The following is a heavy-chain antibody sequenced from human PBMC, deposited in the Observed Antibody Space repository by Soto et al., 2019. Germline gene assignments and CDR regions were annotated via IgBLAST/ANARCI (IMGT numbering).Heavy chain of an antibody. CDR1: GGPFSSYA. J-gene: IGHJ6*02. Sequence: GASVKVSCKASGGPFSSYAISWVRQAPGQRLEWKGRIIPIFGTTNYAQKFQGRVTITADESTSTAYIELSSLRSEDTAVYYCARVQKFIVVPAAMYNQNYYYYGMDVWGQGTTVTVSS. V-gene: IGHV1-69*13. CDR2: IIPIFGTT. CDR3: ARVQKFIVVPAAMYNQNYYYYGMDV. D-gene: IGHD2-2*01.